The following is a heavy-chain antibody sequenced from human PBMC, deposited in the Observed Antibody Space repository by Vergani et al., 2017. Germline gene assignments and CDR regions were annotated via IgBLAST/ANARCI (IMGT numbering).Heavy chain of an antibody. Sequence: QVQLQQWGGGLLKPSETLSLTCVVNGGSFTSYYWTWIRQSPGEGLEWVGDIDHTGRPDYNPSLKSRLTMSVDKSRNQFPLTLNSVTATDPAIYFCARVNTETNGHLYYYYYMDVWGQGTAVTVS. CDR2: IDHTGRP. V-gene: IGHV4-34*01. D-gene: IGHD4-11*01. CDR1: GGSFTSYY. J-gene: IGHJ6*03. CDR3: ARVNTETNGHLYYYYYMDV.